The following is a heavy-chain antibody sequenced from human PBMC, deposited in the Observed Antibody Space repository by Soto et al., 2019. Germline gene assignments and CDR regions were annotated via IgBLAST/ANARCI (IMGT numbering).Heavy chain of an antibody. CDR1: GFTLGSYS. CDR2: ISGSGDST. J-gene: IGHJ6*02. CDR3: ARDYGGSQIDSSPPPYYGMDV. D-gene: IGHD3-22*01. Sequence: GGSLRLSCAPSGFTLGSYSMSWVRPAPGEGLEWVSVISGSGDSTYYADSVKGRFTISRDNSKNTLYLQMNSLRAEDTAVYYCARDYGGSQIDSSPPPYYGMDVWGQGTTVTVSS. V-gene: IGHV3-23*01.